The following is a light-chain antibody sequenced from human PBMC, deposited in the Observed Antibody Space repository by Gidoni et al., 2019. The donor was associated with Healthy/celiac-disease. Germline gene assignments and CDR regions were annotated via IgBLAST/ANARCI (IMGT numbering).Light chain of an antibody. V-gene: IGKV1-39*01. CDR3: QQGYRTPIT. Sequence: DIQMTQSPSSLSASVGDRVTITCRASQSNSSYVNWYQQKPGKAPKLLIYAASSLQSGVPSRFSDSGCGTDCTHTISRLQPEDVATYYCQQGYRTPITFGQGTRLEIK. CDR1: QSNSSY. CDR2: AAS. J-gene: IGKJ5*01.